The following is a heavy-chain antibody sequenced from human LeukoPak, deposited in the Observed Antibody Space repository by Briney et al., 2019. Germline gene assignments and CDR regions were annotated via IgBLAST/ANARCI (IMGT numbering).Heavy chain of an antibody. V-gene: IGHV4-31*03. D-gene: IGHD1-26*01. CDR3: ARAPFSGSLVGLDY. CDR2: IYYSGST. CDR1: GGSISSGGYY. J-gene: IGHJ4*02. Sequence: SETLSLTCTVSGGSISSGGYYWSWIRQHPGKGLEWIGYIYYSGSTYYNPSLKSRVTISVDTSKNQFSLKLSSVAAADTAVYYCARAPFSGSLVGLDYWGQGTLVTVSS.